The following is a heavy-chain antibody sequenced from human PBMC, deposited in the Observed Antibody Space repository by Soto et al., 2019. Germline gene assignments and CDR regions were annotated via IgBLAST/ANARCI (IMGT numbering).Heavy chain of an antibody. V-gene: IGHV4-34*01. CDR3: AKGSLGYYDSSGYSYWAPNYYYYYGMDV. CDR2: ISQSGNT. Sequence: SQTLSLTCSIYRGSFSGYYWSWILQPPGKRLEWIGEISQSGNTNYGPALKSRVSISIDTSKKQCSLNLASVSAADTAVYYCAKGSLGYYDSSGYSYWAPNYYYYYGMDVWGQGTTVTVSS. CDR1: RGSFSGYY. D-gene: IGHD3-22*01. J-gene: IGHJ6*02.